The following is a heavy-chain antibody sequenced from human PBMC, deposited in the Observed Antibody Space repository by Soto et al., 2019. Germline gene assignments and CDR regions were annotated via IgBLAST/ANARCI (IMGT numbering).Heavy chain of an antibody. CDR1: GFTFNSYS. D-gene: IGHD3-22*01. CDR3: ARDYYDSSGYLAPLDY. CDR2: ISSSSSYI. Sequence: GGSLRLSCAASGFTFNSYSMNWVRQAPGKGLEWVSSISSSSSYIYYADSVKGRFTISRDNAKNSLYLQMNSLRAEDTAVYYCARDYYDSSGYLAPLDYWGQGTLVTVSS. J-gene: IGHJ4*02. V-gene: IGHV3-21*01.